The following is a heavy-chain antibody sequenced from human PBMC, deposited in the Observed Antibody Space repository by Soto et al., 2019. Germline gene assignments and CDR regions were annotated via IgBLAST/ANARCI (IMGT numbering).Heavy chain of an antibody. CDR3: ARDRLRGYDSSGFYS. CDR1: GYTFTSYV. Sequence: GASVRVSCKASGYTFTSYVISWVRQAPGQGLEWMGGINAYDGNRNFAQKFEDRVTMTTVTSTNTVFLELRSLKSDDTAIYYCARDRLRGYDSSGFYSWGQGTMVTVSS. V-gene: IGHV1-18*01. D-gene: IGHD3-22*01. J-gene: IGHJ4*02. CDR2: INAYDGNR.